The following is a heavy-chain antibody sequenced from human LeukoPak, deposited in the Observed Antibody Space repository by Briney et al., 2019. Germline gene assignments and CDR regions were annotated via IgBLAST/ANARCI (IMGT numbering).Heavy chain of an antibody. V-gene: IGHV5-51*01. D-gene: IGHD3-3*01. CDR3: ARHRIFYDFWSGYYLDY. CDR1: GYSFTGYW. J-gene: IGHJ4*02. Sequence: GESLKISCNGSGYSFTGYWIAWVRQMPGKGLEWMGIIYPGDSDTRYSPSFQGQVTISADKSISTAYLQWSSLKASDTAMYYCARHRIFYDFWSGYYLDYWGQGTLVTVSS. CDR2: IYPGDSDT.